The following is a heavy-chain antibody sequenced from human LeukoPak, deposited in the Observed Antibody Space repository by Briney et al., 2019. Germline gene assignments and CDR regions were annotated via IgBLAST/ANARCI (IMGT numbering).Heavy chain of an antibody. V-gene: IGHV4-59*01. CDR1: GGSISSYY. CDR2: SHYSGTT. CDR3: ARTKPLDPFDF. Sequence: PSETVSLTCTISGGSISSYYWSWIRQPPGKGLEWIGYSHYSGTTNYNPSLKSRVTISVDTSKNQFSLTLSSVTAADTAVYYCARTKPLDPFDFWGQGTLVTVSS. J-gene: IGHJ3*01.